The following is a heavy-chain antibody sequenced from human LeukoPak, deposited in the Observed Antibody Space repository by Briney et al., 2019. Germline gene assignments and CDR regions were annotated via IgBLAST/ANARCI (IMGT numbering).Heavy chain of an antibody. J-gene: IGHJ4*02. V-gene: IGHV1-2*02. CDR1: GYTFTGYY. Sequence: ASVKVSCKASGYTFTGYYMHWVRQAPGQGLEWMGWINPQSGGTNYAQKFQGRVTMTRDTSISTAYMELSRLRSDDTAVYYCATDFKGGSGSYYELDYWGQGTLVTVSS. D-gene: IGHD3-10*01. CDR2: INPQSGGT. CDR3: ATDFKGGSGSYYELDY.